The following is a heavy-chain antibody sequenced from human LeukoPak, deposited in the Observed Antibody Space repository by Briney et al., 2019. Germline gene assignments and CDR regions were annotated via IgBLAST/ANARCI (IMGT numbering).Heavy chain of an antibody. V-gene: IGHV4-30-4*08. J-gene: IGHJ6*03. CDR1: GASIRSGDYY. Sequence: PSQTLSLTCTVYGASIRSGDYYWTWIRQPPGKGLEWIGYIYYNWCTYYNPSLDSRVTITIDTSNNQFSLKLSSVTAADTAVYYCARGPPNDSYYVYMDVWGTGTTVTVSS. CDR2: IYYNWCT. CDR3: ARGPPNDSYYVYMDV.